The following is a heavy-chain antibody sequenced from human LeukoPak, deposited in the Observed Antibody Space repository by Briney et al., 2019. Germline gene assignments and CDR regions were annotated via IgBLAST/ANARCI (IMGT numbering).Heavy chain of an antibody. V-gene: IGHV3-66*01. CDR2: IYSGGST. CDR1: GFTVSSNY. Sequence: GGSLRLSCAASGFTVSSNYMSWVRQAPGKGLEWVSVIYSGGSTYYADSVKGRFTISRDNSKNTLYLQMNSLRAEDTAVYYCARDGAERYYDSSGYRDAFDIWGQGTMVTVSS. CDR3: ARDGAERYYDSSGYRDAFDI. D-gene: IGHD3-22*01. J-gene: IGHJ3*02.